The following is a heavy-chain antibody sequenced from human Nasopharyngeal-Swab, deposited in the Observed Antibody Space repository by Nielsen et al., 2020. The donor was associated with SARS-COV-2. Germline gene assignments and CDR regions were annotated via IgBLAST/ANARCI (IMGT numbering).Heavy chain of an antibody. Sequence: SETLSLTCAVYGGSFSGYYWSWIRQPPGKGLEWIGEINHSGSTNYNPSLKSRVTISVDTSKNQFSLKLSSVTAADTAVYYCARQSPDDFWSGYYPPDAFDIWGQGTMVTVSS. CDR2: INHSGST. V-gene: IGHV4-34*01. D-gene: IGHD3-3*01. CDR1: GGSFSGYY. CDR3: ARQSPDDFWSGYYPPDAFDI. J-gene: IGHJ3*02.